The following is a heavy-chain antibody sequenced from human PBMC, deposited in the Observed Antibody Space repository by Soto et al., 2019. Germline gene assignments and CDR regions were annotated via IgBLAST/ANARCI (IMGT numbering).Heavy chain of an antibody. Sequence: GGSLRLSCAASGFPFSSYAMSWVRQAPGKGLEWVSGISGSGSTTYHADSVKGRLTISRDNSNNTLYLQMNSLRAADTAVYYCARAPLTSAAGTSVRFDYWGQGTLVTVS. V-gene: IGHV3-23*01. J-gene: IGHJ4*02. D-gene: IGHD6-13*01. CDR3: ARAPLTSAAGTSVRFDY. CDR1: GFPFSSYA. CDR2: ISGSGSTT.